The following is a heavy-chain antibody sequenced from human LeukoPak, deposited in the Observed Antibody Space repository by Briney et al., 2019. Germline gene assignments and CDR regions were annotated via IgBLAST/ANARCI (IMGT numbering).Heavy chain of an antibody. CDR1: GFTFSSYA. CDR3: AKDSGYYYKSFDY. V-gene: IGHV3-23*01. J-gene: IGHJ4*02. D-gene: IGHD3-22*01. CDR2: ISGRGSST. Sequence: PGGSLTLACAASGFTFSSYAMSWVRQAQGEWREWVSTISGRGSSTSYGDSGKGRFTISRDNSKNTLYLKMNSLRAEDTAVYYCAKDSGYYYKSFDYWGKGTLVTVSS.